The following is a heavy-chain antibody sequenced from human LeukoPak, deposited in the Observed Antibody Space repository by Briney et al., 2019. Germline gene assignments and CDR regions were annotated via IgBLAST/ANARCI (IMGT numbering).Heavy chain of an antibody. D-gene: IGHD3-22*01. V-gene: IGHV3-21*01. CDR3: ARARDYYDTYYFDY. Sequence: PGGSLRLSCAVSGFNFRDHWMDWVRQAPGKGLEWVSSISSSSSYIYYADSVKGRFTISRDNAKNSLYLQMNSLRAEDTAVYYCARARDYYDTYYFDYWGQGTLVTVSS. CDR1: GFNFRDHW. J-gene: IGHJ4*02. CDR2: ISSSSSYI.